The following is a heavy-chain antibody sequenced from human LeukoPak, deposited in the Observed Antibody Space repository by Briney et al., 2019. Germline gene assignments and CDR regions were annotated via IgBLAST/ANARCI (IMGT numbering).Heavy chain of an antibody. CDR1: GATFSSYA. Sequence: ASVKLSCKASGATFSSYAISWVRQAPGQGLEWMGRIIPILGIANYAQKFQGRVTITADKSTSTAYMELSSLRSEDTAVYYCARDGGNDYGDYERGRIDYWGQGTLVTVSS. CDR2: IIPILGIA. V-gene: IGHV1-69*04. D-gene: IGHD4-17*01. CDR3: ARDGGNDYGDYERGRIDY. J-gene: IGHJ4*02.